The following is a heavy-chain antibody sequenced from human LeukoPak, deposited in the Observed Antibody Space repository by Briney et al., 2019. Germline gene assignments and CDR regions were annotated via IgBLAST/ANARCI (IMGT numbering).Heavy chain of an antibody. CDR2: ISWNSGRI. CDR1: GFRFADYA. J-gene: IGHJ4*02. CDR3: AKDKASGIVGAHDS. V-gene: IGHV3-9*01. Sequence: GGSLRLSCAASGFRFADYAMHWVRQAPGKGLEWVSGISWNSGRIAYADSVKGRFTISRDNAKNSLYLQVNSLRTEDTALYYCAKDKASGIVGAHDSWGRGTLVTVSS. D-gene: IGHD1-26*01.